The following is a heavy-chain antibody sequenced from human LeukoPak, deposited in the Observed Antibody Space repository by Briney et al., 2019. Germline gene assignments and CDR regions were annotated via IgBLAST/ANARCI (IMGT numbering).Heavy chain of an antibody. D-gene: IGHD4-17*01. CDR1: GGSISSSNW. V-gene: IGHV4-4*02. CDR3: ARGRVESQRPQNYGDQVDY. Sequence: SGTLSLTCAVSGGSISSSNWWTWVRQPPGKGLEWIGEIYHSGSTNYKSSLKSRVTISVDKSKNQFSLKLSSVTAADTAVYYCARGRVESQRPQNYGDQVDYWGQGTLVTVSS. CDR2: IYHSGST. J-gene: IGHJ4*02.